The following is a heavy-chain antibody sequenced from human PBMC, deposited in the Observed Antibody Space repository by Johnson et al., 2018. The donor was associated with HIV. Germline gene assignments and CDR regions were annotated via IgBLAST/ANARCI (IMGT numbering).Heavy chain of an antibody. D-gene: IGHD1-26*01. CDR1: GFTFSSYA. Sequence: VQLVESGGGLVQPGGSLRLSCAASGFTFSSYAMHWVRQPPGKVLECVSGISTTGGNTHYATSVKGRFTISRDNSKNTLYLQMGSLRAEDMAVYYCARGAWDLLRGDAFDIWGQGTMVTVSS. CDR3: ARGAWDLLRGDAFDI. J-gene: IGHJ3*02. V-gene: IGHV3-64*01. CDR2: ISTTGGNT.